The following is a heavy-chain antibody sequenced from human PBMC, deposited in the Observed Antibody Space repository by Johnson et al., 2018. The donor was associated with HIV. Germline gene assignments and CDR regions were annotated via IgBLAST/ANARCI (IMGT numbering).Heavy chain of an antibody. J-gene: IGHJ3*01. D-gene: IGHD3-10*01. V-gene: IGHV3-30*18. Sequence: VQLVESGGGLVQPGKSLRLSCVASGLSFSNFGIHWVRQAPGKGPEWVAVISFDGNLKKYADSVKGRFTLSRDNSKNTLDLQMNSLTIEDTAVFYCAKTRMGGILDAFDLWGQGTMVIVS. CDR3: AKTRMGGILDAFDL. CDR2: ISFDGNLK. CDR1: GLSFSNFG.